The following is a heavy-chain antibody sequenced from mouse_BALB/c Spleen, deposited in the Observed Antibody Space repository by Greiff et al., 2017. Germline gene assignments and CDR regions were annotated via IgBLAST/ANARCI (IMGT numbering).Heavy chain of an antibody. V-gene: IGHV2-2-2*01. CDR1: GFSLTSYG. Sequence: VKLQESGPGLVQPSQSLSITCTVSGFSLTSYGVHWVRQSPGKGLEWLGVIWSGGSTDYNAAFISRLSISKDNSKSQVFFKMNSLQADDTAIYYCVRIYYYGSSYAMDYWGQGTSVTVSS. J-gene: IGHJ4*01. CDR2: IWSGGST. D-gene: IGHD1-1*01. CDR3: VRIYYYGSSYAMDY.